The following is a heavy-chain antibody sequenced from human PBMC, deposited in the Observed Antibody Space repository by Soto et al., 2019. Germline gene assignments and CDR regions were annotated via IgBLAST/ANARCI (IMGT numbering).Heavy chain of an antibody. V-gene: IGHV3-21*01. Sequence: KPVGSLRLSCAASGFTFSSYSMNWVRQAPGKGLEWVSSISSSSSYIYYADSVKGRFTISRDNAKNSLYLQMNSLRAEDTAVYYCARDLGYYDSSGLGNAFDIWGQGTMVTVSS. CDR2: ISSSSSYI. CDR1: GFTFSSYS. J-gene: IGHJ3*02. D-gene: IGHD3-22*01. CDR3: ARDLGYYDSSGLGNAFDI.